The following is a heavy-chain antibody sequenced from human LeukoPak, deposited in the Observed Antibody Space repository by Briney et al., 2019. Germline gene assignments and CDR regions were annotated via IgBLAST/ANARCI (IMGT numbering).Heavy chain of an antibody. J-gene: IGHJ4*02. CDR3: ARELTYADY. V-gene: IGHV4-30-4*01. Sequence: SETLSLTCTVSGGSISRDYWSWIRQPPGKGLEWIGYIYYSGSTYYNPSLKSRVTMSVDTSKNQFSLKLSSVTAADTAVYYCARELTYADYWGQGTLVTVSS. D-gene: IGHD4/OR15-4a*01. CDR1: GGSISRDY. CDR2: IYYSGST.